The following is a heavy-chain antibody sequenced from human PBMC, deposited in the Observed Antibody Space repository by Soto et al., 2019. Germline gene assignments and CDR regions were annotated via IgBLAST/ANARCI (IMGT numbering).Heavy chain of an antibody. D-gene: IGHD3-10*01. CDR3: ARVSYYGSGTMNWFDP. CDR2: INPNSGGT. CDR1: GYTFTGYY. J-gene: IGHJ5*02. V-gene: IGHV1-2*02. Sequence: QVQLVQSGAEVKKPGASVKVSCKASGYTFTGYYMHWVRQAPGQGLEWMGWINPNSGGTNYAQKFQGRVTMTRDTSISTAYRELSRLRSDDTAVYYCARVSYYGSGTMNWFDPWGQGTLVTVSS.